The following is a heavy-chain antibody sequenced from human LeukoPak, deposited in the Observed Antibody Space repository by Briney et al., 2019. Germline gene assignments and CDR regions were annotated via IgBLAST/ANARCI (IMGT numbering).Heavy chain of an antibody. CDR2: IYHSGST. J-gene: IGHJ4*02. Sequence: SETLSLTCTVSGYSISSGYYWGWIRQPPGKGLEWIGSIYHSGSTYYNPSLKSRVTTSVDTSKNQFSLKLSSVTAADTAVYYCASTAGHWGQGTLVTVSS. D-gene: IGHD3-10*01. CDR3: ASTAGH. V-gene: IGHV4-38-2*02. CDR1: GYSISSGYY.